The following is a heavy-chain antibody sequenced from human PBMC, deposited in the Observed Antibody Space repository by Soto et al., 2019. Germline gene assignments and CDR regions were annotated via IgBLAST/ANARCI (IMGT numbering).Heavy chain of an antibody. J-gene: IGHJ4*02. D-gene: IGHD2-15*01. V-gene: IGHV1-46*01. CDR2: INPSGGST. Sequence: SVKVSCKASGYTFTSYYMHWVRQAPGQGLEWMGIINPSGGSTSYAQKFQGRVTMTRDTSTSTVYMELSSLRSEDTAVYYCARGGCSGGSCYSLSLWGQGTLVTVSS. CDR1: GYTFTSYY. CDR3: ARGGCSGGSCYSLSL.